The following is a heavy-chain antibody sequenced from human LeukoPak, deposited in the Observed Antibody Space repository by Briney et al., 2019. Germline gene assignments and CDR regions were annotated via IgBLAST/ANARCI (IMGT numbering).Heavy chain of an antibody. J-gene: IGHJ4*02. CDR1: GFTLSSYS. CDR2: ISSSGNTI. CDR3: SRLRGYSYGYADY. Sequence: PGGSLRLSCAASGFTLSSYSMNWVRQAPGKGLEWVSYISSSGNTIDYADSVKGRFTISRDNAKNSLCLQMNSLRAEDTAVYYCSRLRGYSYGYADYWGQGTLVTVSS. D-gene: IGHD5-18*01. V-gene: IGHV3-48*04.